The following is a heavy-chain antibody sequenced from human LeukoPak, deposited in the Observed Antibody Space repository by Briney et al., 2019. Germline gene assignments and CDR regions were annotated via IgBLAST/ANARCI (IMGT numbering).Heavy chain of an antibody. CDR1: GFTVSSNY. V-gene: IGHV3-66*01. J-gene: IGHJ6*02. Sequence: GGSLRLSCAASGFTVSSNYMSWVRQAPGKGLEWASVIYSGGSTYYADSVKGRFTISRDNSKNTLYLQMNSLRAEDTAVYYCARDRMDDYYYYYGMDVWGQGTTVTVSS. CDR2: IYSGGST. CDR3: ARDRMDDYYYYYGMDV. D-gene: IGHD2-2*03.